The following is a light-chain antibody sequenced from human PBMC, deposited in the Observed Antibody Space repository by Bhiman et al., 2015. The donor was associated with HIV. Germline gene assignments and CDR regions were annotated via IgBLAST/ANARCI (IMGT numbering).Light chain of an antibody. CDR1: SSDVGGYNY. V-gene: IGLV2-14*01. CDR2: DVT. J-gene: IGLJ2*01. Sequence: QSALTQPASVSGSPGQSITISCTGTSSDVGGYNYVSWYQQHPGKVPKLLIYDVTKRPSGTSDRFSGSKSGNTASLTISGLQAEDEADYYCSSYGGTTNWGAFGGGTKLTVL. CDR3: SSYGGTTNWGA.